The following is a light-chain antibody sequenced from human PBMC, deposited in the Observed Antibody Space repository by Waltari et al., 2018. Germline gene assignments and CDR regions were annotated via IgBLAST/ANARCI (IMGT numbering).Light chain of an antibody. CDR3: QQYGSSIMYT. CDR1: QSLTKKY. CDR2: GAS. Sequence: VLTQSPCTLSLSPGERATFSCRASQSLTKKYLAWYQQKPGHAPRLLIYGASSRAAGVPDRFSGSGSGTDFTLTISRLEPEDFAVYYCQQYGSSIMYTFGQGTKLEIK. J-gene: IGKJ2*01. V-gene: IGKV3-20*01.